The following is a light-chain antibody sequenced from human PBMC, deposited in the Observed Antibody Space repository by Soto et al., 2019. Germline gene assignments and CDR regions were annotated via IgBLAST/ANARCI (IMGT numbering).Light chain of an antibody. CDR1: SSDVGGYNY. CDR3: SSYPSSSTLYV. J-gene: IGLJ1*01. CDR2: DVS. V-gene: IGLV2-14*01. Sequence: QSALTQPASVSGSPGQSITISCTGTSSDVGGYNYVSWYQQHRGKAPKLMIYDVSNRPSGVSNRFSGSKSGNTASLTISGLQAEDEADYYCSSYPSSSTLYVFGTGTKVTVL.